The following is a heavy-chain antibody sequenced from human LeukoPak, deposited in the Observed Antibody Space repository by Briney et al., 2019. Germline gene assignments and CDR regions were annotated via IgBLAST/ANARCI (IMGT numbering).Heavy chain of an antibody. CDR1: GFTFSSYA. V-gene: IGHV3-23*01. J-gene: IGHJ3*02. D-gene: IGHD6-19*01. CDR3: AKDRQWLVLGWGRHDAFDI. Sequence: AGGSLRLSCAASGFTFSSYAMSWVRQAPGKGLEWVSAISGSGGSTYYADSVKGRFTISRDNSKNTLYLQMNSLRAEDTAVYYCAKDRQWLVLGWGRHDAFDIWGQGTMVTVSS. CDR2: ISGSGGST.